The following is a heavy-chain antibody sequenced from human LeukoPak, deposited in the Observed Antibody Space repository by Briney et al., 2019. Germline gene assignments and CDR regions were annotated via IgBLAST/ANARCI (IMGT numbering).Heavy chain of an antibody. CDR2: IYYSGST. J-gene: IGHJ4*02. Sequence: SETLSLTCAVYGGSFSGYYWSWIRQPPGKGLEWIGSIYYSGSTYYNPSLKSRVTISVDTSKNQFSLKLSSVTAADTAVYYCARGAVAGLDYWGQGTLVTVSS. CDR3: ARGAVAGLDY. CDR1: GGSFSGYY. V-gene: IGHV4-34*01. D-gene: IGHD6-19*01.